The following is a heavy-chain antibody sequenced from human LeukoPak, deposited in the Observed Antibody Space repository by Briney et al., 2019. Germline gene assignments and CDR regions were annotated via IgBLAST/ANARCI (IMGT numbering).Heavy chain of an antibody. Sequence: GGSLRLSCAASGFTFSSYAMSWVRQAPGKGLEWVSAISISGSKTYYADSVKGRFTISRDNSKNTLYLQMNSLRAEDTAVYYCANEIRPNDYWGQGTQVTVSS. CDR2: ISISGSKT. V-gene: IGHV3-23*01. CDR1: GFTFSSYA. CDR3: ANEIRPNDY. J-gene: IGHJ4*02. D-gene: IGHD4-17*01.